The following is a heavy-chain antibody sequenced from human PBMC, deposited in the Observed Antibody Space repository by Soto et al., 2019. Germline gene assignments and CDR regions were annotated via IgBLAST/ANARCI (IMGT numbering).Heavy chain of an antibody. CDR3: ARVPQYYDSSGYGY. CDR1: GFTFSSYS. CDR2: ISSSSSTI. Sequence: EVQLVESGGGLVQPGGSLRLSCAASGFTFSSYSMNWVRQAPGKGLEWVSYISSSSSTIYDADSVKGRFTISRDNAKNSLYLQMNSLRDEDTAVYYCARVPQYYDSSGYGYWGQGTLVTVSS. D-gene: IGHD3-22*01. J-gene: IGHJ4*02. V-gene: IGHV3-48*02.